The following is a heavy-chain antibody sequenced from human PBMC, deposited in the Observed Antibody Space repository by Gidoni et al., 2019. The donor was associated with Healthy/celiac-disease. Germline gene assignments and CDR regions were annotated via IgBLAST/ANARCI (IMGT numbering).Heavy chain of an antibody. CDR1: GFPFSSYG. CDR2: IWYDGSNK. D-gene: IGHD1-26*01. Sequence: QVQLVESGGGVVQPGRSLRLSCAASGFPFSSYGMNWVRQAPGKGLEGVAVIWYDGSNKYYADSVKGRFTISRDNSKNTLYLQMNSLRAEDTAVYYCAREQGYSGSYRFDYWGQGTLVTVSS. V-gene: IGHV3-33*01. CDR3: AREQGYSGSYRFDY. J-gene: IGHJ4*02.